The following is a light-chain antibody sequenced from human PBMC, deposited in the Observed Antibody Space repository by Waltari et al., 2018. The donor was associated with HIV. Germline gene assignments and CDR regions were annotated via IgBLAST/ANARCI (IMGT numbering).Light chain of an antibody. CDR3: QAWDRSVV. Sequence: SYELTQPPSVSVSPGQTASITCSGDQLGDKFVCWYQQRPGQPPVLVMYQDSKRPSGIPERFSGSNSGNTATLTITGTQSMDDADYYCQAWDRSVVFGGGTKLTVL. V-gene: IGLV3-1*01. J-gene: IGLJ2*01. CDR1: QLGDKF. CDR2: QDS.